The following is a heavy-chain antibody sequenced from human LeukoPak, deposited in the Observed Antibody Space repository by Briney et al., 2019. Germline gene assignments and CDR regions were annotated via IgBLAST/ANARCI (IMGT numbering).Heavy chain of an antibody. D-gene: IGHD2-2*01. CDR1: GFTFSSYG. V-gene: IGHV3-30*18. CDR3: AKDLRGYCSSTSCPNYYYYYGMDV. J-gene: IGHJ6*02. CDR2: ISYDGSNK. Sequence: GRSLRLSCAASGFTFSSYGMHWVRQAPGKGLEWVAVISYDGSNKYYADSVKGRFTISRDNSKNTLYLQMNSLRAEDTAVYYCAKDLRGYCSSTSCPNYYYYYGMDVGGQGTTVTVSS.